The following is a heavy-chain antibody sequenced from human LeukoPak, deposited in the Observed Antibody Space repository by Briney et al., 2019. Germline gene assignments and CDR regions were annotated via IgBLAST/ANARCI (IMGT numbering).Heavy chain of an antibody. D-gene: IGHD6-6*01. Sequence: ASVKVSCKASGYTFTSYGISWVRQAPGQGLEWMGWISAYNGNTNYAQKLQGRVTMTTDTSTSTAYMELRSLRSYDTAVYYCARYSSSYYYYYYYMDVWGKGTTVTVSS. CDR2: ISAYNGNT. CDR3: ARYSSSYYYYYYYMDV. CDR1: GYTFTSYG. J-gene: IGHJ6*03. V-gene: IGHV1-18*01.